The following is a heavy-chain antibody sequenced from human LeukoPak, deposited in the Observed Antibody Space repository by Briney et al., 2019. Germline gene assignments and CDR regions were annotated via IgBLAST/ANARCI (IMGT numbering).Heavy chain of an antibody. CDR2: INHSGST. D-gene: IGHD1-26*01. Sequence: PSETLSLTCAVYGGSFSGYYWSWIRQPPGKGLEWIGEINHSGSTNYNPSLKSRVTISVDTSKNQFSLKLSSVTAADTAVYYCARLYSGSYYCDYWGQGTLVTVSS. V-gene: IGHV4-34*01. CDR1: GGSFSGYY. J-gene: IGHJ4*02. CDR3: ARLYSGSYYCDY.